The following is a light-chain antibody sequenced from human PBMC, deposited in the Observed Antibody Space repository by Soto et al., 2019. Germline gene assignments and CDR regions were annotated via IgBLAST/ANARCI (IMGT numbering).Light chain of an antibody. J-gene: IGKJ2*01. CDR3: QHYGSSPYT. V-gene: IGKV3-20*01. CDR1: QSVSSRS. CDR2: GAS. Sequence: EIVLTQSPGTLSLSPGERATLSCRASQSVSSRSLAWYQQKPGQAPRLLIYGASNRATGIPDRFSGSGSGTDFTLTISRLEPEDFAMYYCQHYGSSPYTFGQGTKLEIK.